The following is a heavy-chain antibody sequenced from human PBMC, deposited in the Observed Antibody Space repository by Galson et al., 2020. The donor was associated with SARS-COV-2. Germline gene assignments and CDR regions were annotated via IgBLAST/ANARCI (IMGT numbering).Heavy chain of an antibody. J-gene: IGHJ6*02. CDR3: ARDRAAMVTWFYYYGMDV. Sequence: TGGSLRLSCAASGFTFSDYYMSWIRQAPGKGLEWVSYISSSGSTIYYADSVKGRFTISRDNAKNSLYLQMNSLRAEDTAVYYCARDRAAMVTWFYYYGMDVWGQGTTVTVSS. D-gene: IGHD5-18*01. V-gene: IGHV3-11*01. CDR1: GFTFSDYY. CDR2: ISSSGSTI.